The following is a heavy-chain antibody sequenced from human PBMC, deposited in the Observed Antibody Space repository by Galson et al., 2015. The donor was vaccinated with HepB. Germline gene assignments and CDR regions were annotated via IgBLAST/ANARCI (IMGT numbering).Heavy chain of an antibody. Sequence: SVKVSCKASGYTFTAYYMHWVRQAPGQGLEWVGWINPNSGDTDYAQNFQGWVTMTRDTSISAAYMELSRLRSDDTAVYYCARESLLGLKYFDVWGRGTLVTVSS. CDR3: ARESLLGLKYFDV. J-gene: IGHJ2*01. CDR2: INPNSGDT. CDR1: GYTFTAYY. D-gene: IGHD2-21*01. V-gene: IGHV1-2*04.